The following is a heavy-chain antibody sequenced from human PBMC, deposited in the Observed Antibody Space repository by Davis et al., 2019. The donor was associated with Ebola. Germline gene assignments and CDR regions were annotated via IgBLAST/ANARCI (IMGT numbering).Heavy chain of an antibody. Sequence: ASVKVSCKASGYTFTGHYMHWVRQAPGQGLEWMGWINPNSGGTNYAQKFQGRVTITRNTSISTAYMELSSLRSEDTAVYYCARGASVVDYYYYYMDVWGKGTTVTVSS. CDR1: GYTFTGHY. V-gene: IGHV1-2*02. CDR2: INPNSGGT. J-gene: IGHJ6*03. CDR3: ARGASVVDYYYYYMDV. D-gene: IGHD2-15*01.